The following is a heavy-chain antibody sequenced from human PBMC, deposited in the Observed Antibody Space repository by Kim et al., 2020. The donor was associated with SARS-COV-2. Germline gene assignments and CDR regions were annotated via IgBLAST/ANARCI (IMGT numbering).Heavy chain of an antibody. CDR1: GGTFSSYA. Sequence: SVKVSCKASGGTFSSYAISWVRQAPGQGLEWMGGIIPIFGTANYAQKFQGRVTITADKSTSTAYMELSSLRSEDTAVYYCARDHPRRHIAVAGYYGMDVWGQGTTVTVSS. CDR3: ARDHPRRHIAVAGYYGMDV. CDR2: IIPIFGTA. V-gene: IGHV1-69*06. D-gene: IGHD6-19*01. J-gene: IGHJ6*02.